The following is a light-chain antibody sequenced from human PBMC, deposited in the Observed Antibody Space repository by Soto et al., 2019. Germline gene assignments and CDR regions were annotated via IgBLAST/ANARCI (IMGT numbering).Light chain of an antibody. CDR3: CSYAGSSTYV. J-gene: IGLJ1*01. CDR2: EGS. Sequence: SALTQPASVSGSPRQSINISSTGTSRDVGSYNRVSWYQQHPGNGPKLMIYEGSKRPSGVSNRFSGSKSGNTASLTISGLQAEDEADYYCCSYAGSSTYVFGTGTKVTVL. V-gene: IGLV2-23*01. CDR1: SRDVGSYNR.